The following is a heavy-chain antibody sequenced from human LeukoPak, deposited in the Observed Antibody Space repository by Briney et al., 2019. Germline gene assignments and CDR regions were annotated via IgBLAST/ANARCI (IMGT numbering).Heavy chain of an antibody. Sequence: PGGSLRLSCAASGFTFSSYSMNWVRQAPGKGLEWVSSISSSSSYIYYADSVKGRFTISRDNSKNTLYLQMNSLRAEDTAVYYCAKDFNQWLALVAPIFQHWGQGTLVTVSS. CDR1: GFTFSSYS. J-gene: IGHJ1*01. CDR2: ISSSSSYI. D-gene: IGHD6-19*01. V-gene: IGHV3-21*01. CDR3: AKDFNQWLALVAPIFQH.